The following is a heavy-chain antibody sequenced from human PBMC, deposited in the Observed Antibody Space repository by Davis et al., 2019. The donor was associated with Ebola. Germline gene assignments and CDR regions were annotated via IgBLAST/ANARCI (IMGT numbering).Heavy chain of an antibody. CDR2: IYYSGST. CDR1: GGSFSDYS. V-gene: IGHV4-59*04. CDR3: TGTTVTTSPFDF. J-gene: IGHJ4*02. Sequence: MPSETLSLTCAVYGGSFSDYSWTWIRQAPGKGLEWIGYIYYSGSTYYNPSLKSRVTISVDTSKNQFSLRLSSLTAADTAVYYCTGTTVTTSPFDFWGQGTLVTVSS. D-gene: IGHD4-17*01.